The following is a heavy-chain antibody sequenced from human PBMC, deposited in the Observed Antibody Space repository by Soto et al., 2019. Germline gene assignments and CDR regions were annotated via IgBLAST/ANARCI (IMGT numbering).Heavy chain of an antibody. Sequence: EVQLVESGGGLVQAGGSLRLSCAASGFTFSSYAMSWVRQAPGKGLEWVSAISGSGGSTYYADSVKGRFTISRDNSKNTLYLQMNSLRAEDTAVYYCAKEQLWFGELPNRDAFDIWGQGTMVTVSS. CDR3: AKEQLWFGELPNRDAFDI. CDR1: GFTFSSYA. V-gene: IGHV3-23*04. CDR2: ISGSGGST. J-gene: IGHJ3*02. D-gene: IGHD3-10*01.